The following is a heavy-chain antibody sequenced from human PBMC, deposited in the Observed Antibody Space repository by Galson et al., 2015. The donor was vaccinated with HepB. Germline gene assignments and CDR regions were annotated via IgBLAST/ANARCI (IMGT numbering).Heavy chain of an antibody. V-gene: IGHV3-21*01. Sequence: SLRLSCAASGFTFSSYSMNWVRQAPGKGLERVSSISSSSSYIYYADSVKGRFTISRDNAKNSLYLLMNSLRAEDTAVYYCAGGYCSSTSCSSTSSSGWHYYYGMDVWGQGTTVTVSS. CDR2: ISSSSSYI. CDR3: AGGYCSSTSCSSTSSSGWHYYYGMDV. CDR1: GFTFSSYS. J-gene: IGHJ6*02. D-gene: IGHD2-2*01.